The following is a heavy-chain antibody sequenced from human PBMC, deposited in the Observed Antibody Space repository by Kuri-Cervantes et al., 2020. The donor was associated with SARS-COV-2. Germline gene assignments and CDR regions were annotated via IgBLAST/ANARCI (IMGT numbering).Heavy chain of an antibody. CDR2: INFDGSNT. J-gene: IGHJ6*03. Sequence: GESLKISCAVSGFTSSSYWMHWVRQAPGKGLVWVSRINFDGSNTSYADSVRGRFTISRDNAKNTLYLQMNSLRAEDTAVYYCARDLVVSSGWDYYMDVWGKGTTVTVSS. CDR3: ARDLVVSSGWDYYMDV. CDR1: GFTSSSYW. V-gene: IGHV3-74*01. D-gene: IGHD6-19*01.